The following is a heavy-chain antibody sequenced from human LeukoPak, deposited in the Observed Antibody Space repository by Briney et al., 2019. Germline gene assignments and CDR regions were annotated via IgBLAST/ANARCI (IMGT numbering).Heavy chain of an antibody. CDR3: AKTMFWSGYYADY. CDR2: ISGSGGST. D-gene: IGHD3-3*01. Sequence: GGSLRLSCGASGFTFSSYAMSWVRQAPGKGLEWVSAISGSGGSTYYADSVKGRFTISRDNSKNTLYLQMNSLRAEDTAVYYCAKTMFWSGYYADYWGQGTLVTVSS. V-gene: IGHV3-23*01. J-gene: IGHJ4*02. CDR1: GFTFSSYA.